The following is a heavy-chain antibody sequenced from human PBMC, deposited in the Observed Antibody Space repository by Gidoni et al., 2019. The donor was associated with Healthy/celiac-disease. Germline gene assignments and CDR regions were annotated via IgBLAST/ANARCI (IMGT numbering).Heavy chain of an antibody. Sequence: CAASGFTFDDYAMHWVRQAPGKGLEWVSGISWNSGSIGYADSVKGRFTISRDNAKNSLYLQMNSLRAEDTALYYCAKDIGSSWYVGNGMDVWGQGTTVTVSS. CDR3: AKDIGSSWYVGNGMDV. CDR2: ISWNSGSI. V-gene: IGHV3-9*01. J-gene: IGHJ6*02. CDR1: GFTFDDYA. D-gene: IGHD6-13*01.